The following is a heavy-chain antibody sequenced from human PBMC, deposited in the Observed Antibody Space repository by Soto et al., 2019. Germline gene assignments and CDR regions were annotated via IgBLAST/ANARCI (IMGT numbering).Heavy chain of an antibody. CDR2: INGYTGNT. V-gene: IGHV1-18*01. J-gene: IGHJ6*02. CDR3: ARGQGFTIFGVVIGPYYYYGMDV. CDR1: GYTFTSYG. Sequence: GASVKVSCKASGYTFTSYGLSWVRQAPGQGLEWMGWINGYTGNTNYAQKFQGRVTMTTDTSTNTAYLDLWTLISDDTAVYYCARGQGFTIFGVVIGPYYYYGMDVWGQGTTVTVSS. D-gene: IGHD3-3*01.